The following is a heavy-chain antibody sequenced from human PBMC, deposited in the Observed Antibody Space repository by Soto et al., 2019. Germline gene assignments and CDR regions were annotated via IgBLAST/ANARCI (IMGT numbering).Heavy chain of an antibody. CDR3: ASSYYDFSSGYSGYGMDV. J-gene: IGHJ6*02. V-gene: IGHV4-61*01. D-gene: IGHD3-3*01. CDR2: IYYSWST. Sequence: QVQLQESGPGLVKPSETLSLTCTVSGGSISSGSYYWSWIRQPPGKGLEWIGYIYYSWSTNYNPSLQSRVTISVDTSKNQFSLKLSSVTAADTAVYYCASSYYDFSSGYSGYGMDVWGQGTTVTVSS. CDR1: GGSISSGSYY.